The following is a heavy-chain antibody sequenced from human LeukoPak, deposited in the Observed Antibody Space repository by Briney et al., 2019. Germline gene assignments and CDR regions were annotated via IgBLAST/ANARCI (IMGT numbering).Heavy chain of an antibody. D-gene: IGHD3-22*01. Sequence: GSSVKVSCKASGGTFSSYAISWVPQAPGQGLEWMGGIIPIFGTANYAQKFQGRVTITADESTSTAYMELSSLRSEDTAVYYCARTGYYDSSGYYDYWGQGTLVTVSS. J-gene: IGHJ4*02. CDR2: IIPIFGTA. CDR3: ARTGYYDSSGYYDY. CDR1: GGTFSSYA. V-gene: IGHV1-69*01.